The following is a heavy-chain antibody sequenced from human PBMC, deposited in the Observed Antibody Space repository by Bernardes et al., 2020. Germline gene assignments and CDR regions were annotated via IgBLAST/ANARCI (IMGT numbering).Heavy chain of an antibody. CDR1: GFTFNNAW. J-gene: IGHJ6*03. CDR2: IKSKSDGGTT. CDR3: DYMDV. V-gene: IGHV3-15*07. Sequence: GGSLRLSCAASGFTFNNAWMNWVRQAPGKGLEWVGRIKSKSDGGTTDYAAPVKGRFIISRDDSRNILYLQMNSLKTEDTAMYYCDYMDVWGKGTTVTVSS.